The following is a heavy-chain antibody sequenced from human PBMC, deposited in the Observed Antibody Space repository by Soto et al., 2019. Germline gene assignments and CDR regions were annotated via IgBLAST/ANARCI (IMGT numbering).Heavy chain of an antibody. CDR2: IKSKTDGGTT. V-gene: IGHV3-15*07. D-gene: IGHD4-17*01. Sequence: GGALRLSCAASGFTFNNAWMNWVRQAPGKGLEWVGRIKSKTDGGTTDYVAPVKGRFTISRDDSKDTLFLQMNSLKTEDTAVYYCTTDLRALRRSNRFDPWAQATLVTVSS. CDR3: TTDLRALRRSNRFDP. J-gene: IGHJ5*02. CDR1: GFTFNNAW.